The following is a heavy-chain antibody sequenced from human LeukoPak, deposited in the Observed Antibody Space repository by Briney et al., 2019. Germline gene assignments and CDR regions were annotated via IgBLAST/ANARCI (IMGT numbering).Heavy chain of an antibody. CDR1: GFTFSDYY. V-gene: IGHV3-11*04. Sequence: GGSLRLSCAASGFTFSDYYMSWIRQGPGKGLEWVSYISSSGSTICYADSVKGRFTISRDNAKNSLYLQMNSLRAEDTAVYYCARAGWYSSSWHVFDYWGQGTLVTVSS. J-gene: IGHJ4*02. CDR3: ARAGWYSSSWHVFDY. D-gene: IGHD6-13*01. CDR2: ISSSGSTI.